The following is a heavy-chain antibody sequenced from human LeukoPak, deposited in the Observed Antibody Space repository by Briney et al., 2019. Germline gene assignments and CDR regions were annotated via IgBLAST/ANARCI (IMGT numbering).Heavy chain of an antibody. CDR2: IDSDGSTT. Sequence: GGSLGLSCAASGFTFSSYWMHWVRQAPGKGLVWVSRIDSDGSTTSYADSVKGRFTISRDNAKNTLYLQMNSLRAEDTAVYYCARSLYDSGGYYRVLDYWGQGTLVTVSS. CDR3: ARSLYDSGGYYRVLDY. J-gene: IGHJ4*02. D-gene: IGHD3-22*01. V-gene: IGHV3-74*01. CDR1: GFTFSSYW.